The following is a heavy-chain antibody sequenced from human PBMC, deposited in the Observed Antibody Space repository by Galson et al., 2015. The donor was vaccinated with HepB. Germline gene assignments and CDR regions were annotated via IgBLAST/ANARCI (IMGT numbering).Heavy chain of an antibody. Sequence: SLRLSCAASGFTVSNKYMTWDRQAPGKGLEWVSVIYAGGSTDYADSVKGRFTISRDNSKNTLYLQMNNLRAEDTAVYYCARDRRRGDYNDITAFDCRGQGTLVTVPS. V-gene: IGHV3-53*01. CDR1: GFTVSNKY. J-gene: IGHJ4*02. D-gene: IGHD3-22*01. CDR3: ARDRRRGDYNDITAFDC. CDR2: IYAGGST.